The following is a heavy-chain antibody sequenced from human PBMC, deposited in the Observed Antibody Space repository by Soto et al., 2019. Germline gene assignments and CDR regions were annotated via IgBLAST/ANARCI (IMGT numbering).Heavy chain of an antibody. CDR1: GGSIYTYS. CDR3: ATILGANHY. J-gene: IGHJ4*02. V-gene: IGHV4-4*07. Sequence: SETLSLTCTVSGGSIYTYSWTWLRQPAGNGLEWIGHIYSSGSANYNPSLKSRVSMSVDTSKNQFSLKLNSVTAADTAVYYCATILGANHYWGQGALVTVSS. D-gene: IGHD1-26*01. CDR2: IYSSGSA.